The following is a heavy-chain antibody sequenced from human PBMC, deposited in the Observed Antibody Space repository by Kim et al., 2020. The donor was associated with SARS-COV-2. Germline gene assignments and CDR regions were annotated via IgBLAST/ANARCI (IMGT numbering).Heavy chain of an antibody. CDR2: MNTNSGNT. CDR1: GYTFTSYD. D-gene: IGHD3-10*01. V-gene: IGHV1-8*01. J-gene: IGHJ5*02. CDR3: ARGRIFPLISPGRRMVRGEYNLFDP. Sequence: ASVKVSCKASGYTFTSYDINWVRQATGQGLEWMGWMNTNSGNTGYAQKLQGRVTMTRNTTISTAYMELSSLRSEDTAVYYCARGRIFPLISPGRRMVRGEYNLFDPWGQGTLVTVAS.